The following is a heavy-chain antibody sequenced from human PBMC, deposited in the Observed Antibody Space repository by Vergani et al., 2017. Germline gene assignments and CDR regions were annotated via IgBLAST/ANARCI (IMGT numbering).Heavy chain of an antibody. CDR2: INPNSGGT. CDR3: TRGWSGYSTSWFFDN. Sequence: QVHLEQSGTEVKKPGSSVKVSCKVSGDIFNNYTVTWVRQAPGQGLEMMGWINPNSGGTNYAQKFQGRVTMTRDTSINTAYMELSSLRSDDTAVYYCTRGWSGYSTSWFFDNWGQGTRGTGSS. V-gene: IGHV1-2*02. J-gene: IGHJ4*02. CDR1: GDIFNNYT. D-gene: IGHD6-13*01.